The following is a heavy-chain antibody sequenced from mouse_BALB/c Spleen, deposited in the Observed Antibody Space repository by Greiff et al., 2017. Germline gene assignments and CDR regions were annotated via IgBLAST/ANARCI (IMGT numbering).Heavy chain of an antibody. J-gene: IGHJ1*01. D-gene: IGHD2-10*01. CDR3: ARFEAYYGNYVRYFDV. CDR2: ISYSGST. Sequence: EVQLQESGPGLVKPSQSLSLTCTVTGYSITSDYAWNWIRQFPGNKLEWMGYISYSGSTSYNPSLKSRISITRDTSKNQFFLQLNSVTTEDTATYYCARFEAYYGNYVRYFDVWGAGTTVTVSS. V-gene: IGHV3-2*02. CDR1: GYSITSDYA.